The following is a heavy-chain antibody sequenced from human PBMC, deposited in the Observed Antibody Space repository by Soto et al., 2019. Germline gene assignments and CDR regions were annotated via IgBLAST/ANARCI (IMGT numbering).Heavy chain of an antibody. D-gene: IGHD2-2*01. Sequence: PGESLKISCKGSGYSFTSYCIGWVRQMPGKGLEWMGIIYPGDSDTRYSPSFQGQVTISADKSISTAYLQWSSLKASDTAMYYCARLLVPAAKGTGWFDPWGQGTLVTVSS. CDR2: IYPGDSDT. CDR1: GYSFTSYC. CDR3: ARLLVPAAKGTGWFDP. J-gene: IGHJ5*02. V-gene: IGHV5-51*01.